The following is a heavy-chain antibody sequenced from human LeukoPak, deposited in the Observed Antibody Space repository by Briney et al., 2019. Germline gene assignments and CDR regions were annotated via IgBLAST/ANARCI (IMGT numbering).Heavy chain of an antibody. Sequence: GASVKVSCKASGYTFTGYYMHWVRQAPGQGLEWMGWINPNSGGTNYAQKFQGRVTMTRDTSISTAYMELSRLRSEDTAVYYCATDIGVYCSRYSCDKETDYWGQGTLVTVSS. J-gene: IGHJ4*02. CDR2: INPNSGGT. D-gene: IGHD2-15*01. V-gene: IGHV1-2*02. CDR3: ATDIGVYCSRYSCDKETDY. CDR1: GYTFTGYY.